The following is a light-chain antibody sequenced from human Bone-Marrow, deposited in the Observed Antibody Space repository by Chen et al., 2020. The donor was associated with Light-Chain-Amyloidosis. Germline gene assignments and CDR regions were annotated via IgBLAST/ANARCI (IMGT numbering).Light chain of an antibody. V-gene: IGLV3-21*02. CDR1: NIGSTS. Sequence: SYVLTQPSSVSVAPGQTATIACGGNNIGSTSVHWYPQTPGQAPLLVVYDDSDRPSGIPERWSGANSGNTATLTISRVEARDEADYYCQVWDRSSDRPVFGGGTKLTVL. J-gene: IGLJ3*02. CDR3: QVWDRSSDRPV. CDR2: DDS.